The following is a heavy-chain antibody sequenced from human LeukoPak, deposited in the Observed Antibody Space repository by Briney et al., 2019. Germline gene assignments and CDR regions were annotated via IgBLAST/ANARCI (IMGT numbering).Heavy chain of an antibody. CDR2: ISTTSATI. V-gene: IGHV3-48*01. CDR3: AREIMGMTDYFDY. D-gene: IGHD2-8*01. Sequence: PGGSLRLSCAASGFSFSDYDMDWVRLAPGRGLEWVAWISTTSATIYYADSVKGRFTISRDNAKNSLYLQMNSLSGEDTAVYYCAREIMGMTDYFDYWGQGTLVTVSS. CDR1: GFSFSDYD. J-gene: IGHJ4*02.